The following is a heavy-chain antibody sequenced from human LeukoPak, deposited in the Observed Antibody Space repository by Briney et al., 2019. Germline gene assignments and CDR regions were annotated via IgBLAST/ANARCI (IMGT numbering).Heavy chain of an antibody. J-gene: IGHJ4*02. CDR3: ASGPGYSSSWYFDY. CDR2: ISSSGSTI. CDR1: GFTFSDYY. D-gene: IGHD6-13*01. V-gene: IGHV3-11*04. Sequence: GGSLRLSCAASGFTFSDYYMSWIRQAPGKGLEWVSYISSSGSTIYYADSVKGRFTISRDNAKNSLYLQMDSLRAEDTAVYYCASGPGYSSSWYFDYWGQGTLVTVSS.